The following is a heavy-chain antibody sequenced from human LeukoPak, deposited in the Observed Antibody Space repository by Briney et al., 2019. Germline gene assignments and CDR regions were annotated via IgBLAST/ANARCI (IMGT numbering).Heavy chain of an antibody. CDR3: AKVGDGYNMYNWFDP. CDR2: IYSGGYT. D-gene: IGHD5-24*01. Sequence: PGGSLRLSCAASGFTVSNNYMTWVRQAPGKGLDWVSVIYSGGYTYYADSVRGRFTISRDTSKSTLYLQMNSLRAEDTAVYYCAKVGDGYNMYNWFDPWGQGTLVTVSS. CDR1: GFTVSNNY. V-gene: IGHV3-53*01. J-gene: IGHJ5*02.